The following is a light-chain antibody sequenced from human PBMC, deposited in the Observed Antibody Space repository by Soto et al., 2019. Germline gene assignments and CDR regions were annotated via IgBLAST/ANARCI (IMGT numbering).Light chain of an antibody. J-gene: IGKJ2*01. CDR3: QHYDGSPRT. V-gene: IGKV3-20*01. Sequence: ETVLTQFPATMSLSPGERATLYCRTGQSVKNDNLAWYQQKPGQAPSLLVYGIFNRATGVPARFSGSGSGTDFTLTISGLEPEDSAVYYCQHYDGSPRTFGQGTKVEIK. CDR1: QSVKNDN. CDR2: GIF.